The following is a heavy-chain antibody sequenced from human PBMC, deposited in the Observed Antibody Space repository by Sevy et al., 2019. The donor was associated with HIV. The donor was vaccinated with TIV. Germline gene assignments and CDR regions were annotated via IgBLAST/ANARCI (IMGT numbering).Heavy chain of an antibody. D-gene: IGHD2-2*01. J-gene: IGHJ4*02. CDR2: ISAYTGNT. Sequence: ASVKVSCKASGYTFSSYGISWVRQAPGQGLEWMGWISAYTGNTNYAQKYQGRVTMTTDTSTTSAYLELWNLRSVDTVVYFCACDRPLVVVIVPPAMWGVIDYWGQGTLVTVSS. CDR3: ACDRPLVVVIVPPAMWGVIDY. CDR1: GYTFSSYG. V-gene: IGHV1-18*01.